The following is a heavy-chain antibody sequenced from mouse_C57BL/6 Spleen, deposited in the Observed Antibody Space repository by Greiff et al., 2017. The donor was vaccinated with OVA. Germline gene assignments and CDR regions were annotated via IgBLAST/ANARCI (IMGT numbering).Heavy chain of an antibody. J-gene: IGHJ2*01. V-gene: IGHV14-2*01. CDR2: IYPGDGET. Sequence: VQLQQSGAELVKPGASVKLSCTASGFNIKDYYMHWVKQRPEQGLEWIGRIYPGDGETKYAPKFQGKATITADTSSNTAYLQLSSLTSEDTAVYYCAAYYSNYDYFDYWGQGTTLTVSS. CDR1: GFNIKDYY. CDR3: AAYYSNYDYFDY. D-gene: IGHD2-5*01.